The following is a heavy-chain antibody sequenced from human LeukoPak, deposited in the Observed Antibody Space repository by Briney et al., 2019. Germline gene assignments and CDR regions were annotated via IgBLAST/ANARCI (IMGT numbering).Heavy chain of an antibody. CDR3: ARAGSSGVNLDY. D-gene: IGHD3-22*01. V-gene: IGHV4-59*01. Sequence: KPSETLSLTCTVPGGSISSYYWSWIRQPPGKGLEWIGYIYYSGSTNYNPSLKSRVTISVDTSKNQFSLKLSSVTAADTAVYYCARAGSSGVNLDYWGQGTLVTVSS. CDR2: IYYSGST. CDR1: GGSISSYY. J-gene: IGHJ4*02.